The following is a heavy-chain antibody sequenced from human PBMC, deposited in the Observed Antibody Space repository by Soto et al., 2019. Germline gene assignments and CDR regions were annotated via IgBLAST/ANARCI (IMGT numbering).Heavy chain of an antibody. CDR1: GFTFSNYG. V-gene: IGHV3-33*01. D-gene: IGHD3-10*01. CDR3: ARDDEYSGNGMDV. J-gene: IGHJ6*02. Sequence: QVQLVESGGGVVQPGRSLRLSCAASGFTFSNYGMHWVRQAPGKGLEWGAVILNDGSNRYHADSVKDRLTISRANSKNKLYLQMNRLRAEDTAVYYCARDDEYSGNGMDVWGQGTTVTVS. CDR2: ILNDGSNR.